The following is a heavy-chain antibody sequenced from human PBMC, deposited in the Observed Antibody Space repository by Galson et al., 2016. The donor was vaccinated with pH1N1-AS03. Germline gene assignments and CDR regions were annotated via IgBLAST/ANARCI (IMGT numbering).Heavy chain of an antibody. Sequence: SCKASGYTFTTYGISWVRQAPGPGLEWMGWISAYYGDTHFAHKFQERVTLTRDTSTATAYMELRNLRPDDTAVYYCVRESEISGVVFSKYWGQGTLVTVSS. CDR3: VRESEISGVVFSKY. CDR2: ISAYYGDT. CDR1: GYTFTTYG. J-gene: IGHJ4*02. D-gene: IGHD3-3*01. V-gene: IGHV1-18*01.